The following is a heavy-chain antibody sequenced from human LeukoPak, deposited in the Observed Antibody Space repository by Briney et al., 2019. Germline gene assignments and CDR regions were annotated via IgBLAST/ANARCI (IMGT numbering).Heavy chain of an antibody. V-gene: IGHV3-9*01. CDR2: ISWNSGSI. Sequence: GGSLRLSCAASGFTFDGYAMHWVRQAPGKGLEWVSGISWNSGSIGYADSVKGRFTISRDNAKNSLYLQMNSLRAEDTALYYCAKDGYGDYVGAFDIWGQGTMVTVSS. J-gene: IGHJ3*02. D-gene: IGHD4-17*01. CDR1: GFTFDGYA. CDR3: AKDGYGDYVGAFDI.